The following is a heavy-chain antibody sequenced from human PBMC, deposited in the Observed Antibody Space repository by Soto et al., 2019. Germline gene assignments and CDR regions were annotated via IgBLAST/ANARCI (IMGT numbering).Heavy chain of an antibody. Sequence: SETLSLTCAVSGGSICSGGYSWSWIRQPPGKGLEWIGYIYHSGSTYYNPSLKSRVTISVDRSKNQFSLKLSSVTAADTAVYYCARVCGGDCHNGMDVWGQGTTVTVSS. D-gene: IGHD2-21*02. V-gene: IGHV4-30-2*01. CDR2: IYHSGST. CDR3: ARVCGGDCHNGMDV. J-gene: IGHJ6*02. CDR1: GGSICSGGYS.